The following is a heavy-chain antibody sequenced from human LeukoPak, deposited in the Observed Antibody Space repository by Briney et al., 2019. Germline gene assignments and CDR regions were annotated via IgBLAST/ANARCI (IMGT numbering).Heavy chain of an antibody. CDR3: ARGAPPVRQWFHRGSAFDI. CDR1: GYTFTGYY. V-gene: IGHV1-2*02. D-gene: IGHD1-26*01. CDR2: INPNSGGT. Sequence: ASVKVSCKASGYTFTGYYMHWVRQAPGQGLEWMGWINPNSGGTNYAQKFQGRVTMTRDTSISTAYMELSRLRSDDTAVYYCARGAPPVRQWFHRGSAFDIWGQGTMVTVSS. J-gene: IGHJ3*02.